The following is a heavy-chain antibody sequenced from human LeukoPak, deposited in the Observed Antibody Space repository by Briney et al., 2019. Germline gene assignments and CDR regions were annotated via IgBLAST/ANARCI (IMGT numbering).Heavy chain of an antibody. CDR2: ISSSSSYT. V-gene: IGHV3-11*06. CDR3: ARGSLAETGTNWFDP. Sequence: SGGSLRLSCVASGFTFSDYYMSWIRQAPGKGLEWVSYISSSSSYTNYADSVKGRFTISRDNAKNSLYLQMNSLRAEDTAVYYCARGSLAETGTNWFDPWGQGTLVTVSS. D-gene: IGHD1-1*01. J-gene: IGHJ5*02. CDR1: GFTFSDYY.